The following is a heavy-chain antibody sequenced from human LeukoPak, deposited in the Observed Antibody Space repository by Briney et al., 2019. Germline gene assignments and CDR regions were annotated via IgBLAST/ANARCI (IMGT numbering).Heavy chain of an antibody. D-gene: IGHD3-10*01. V-gene: IGHV4-34*01. J-gene: IGHJ5*02. Sequence: PSETLSLTCAVYGGSFSGYYWSWIRQPPGKGLEWIGEINHSGSTNYNPSLKSRVTISVDTSKNQFSLKLSSVTAADTAVYYCARGQYYYGSGSRNWVFDPWGQGTLVTVSS. CDR2: INHSGST. CDR1: GGSFSGYY. CDR3: ARGQYYYGSGSRNWVFDP.